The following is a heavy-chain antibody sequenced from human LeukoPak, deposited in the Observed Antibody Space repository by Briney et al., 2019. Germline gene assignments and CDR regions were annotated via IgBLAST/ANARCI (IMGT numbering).Heavy chain of an antibody. CDR3: ARDFSSGRYNSKRDAFDI. D-gene: IGHD6-19*01. V-gene: IGHV3-21*01. CDR2: ITSDSTYI. J-gene: IGHJ3*02. CDR1: GFTFSTYS. Sequence: GGSLRLSCAASGFTFSTYSMNWVRQAPGKGLEWVSSITSDSTYISYADSMKGRFTISRDNAKNSLYLQMNSLRDEDTAVYYCARDFSSGRYNSKRDAFDIWGHGTMVTVSS.